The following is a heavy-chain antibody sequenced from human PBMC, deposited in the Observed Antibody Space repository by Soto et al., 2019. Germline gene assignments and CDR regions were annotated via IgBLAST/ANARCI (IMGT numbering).Heavy chain of an antibody. J-gene: IGHJ5*01. CDR1: GDSISNERSG. CDR2: TSYGSEWLN. D-gene: IGHD5-12*01. V-gene: IGHV6-1*01. Sequence: QVQLQQSGPVLLKPSQTLSLTCVISGDSISNERSGWNWVRQSPQTGLEWPGRTSYGSEWLNDCPXPXRXHXXINPDTSKNQFSLPLKSVTPDAAAVYYCARRFVAPLPTLDSWGQATLATISP. CDR3: ARRFVAPLPTLDS.